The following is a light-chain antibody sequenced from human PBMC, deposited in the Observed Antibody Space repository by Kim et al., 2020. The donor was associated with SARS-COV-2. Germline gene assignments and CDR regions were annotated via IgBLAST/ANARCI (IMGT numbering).Light chain of an antibody. V-gene: IGLV2-14*03. CDR2: YVT. CDR1: GRDIGSYNY. Sequence: GQSITISCTGSGRDIGSYNYVSWYRQDPGKAPKLIIYYVTERPSGVSNRFSGSKSGNAASLTISGLQSEDEADYYCSSYTVASTWVFGGGTQLTVL. CDR3: SSYTVASTWV. J-gene: IGLJ3*02.